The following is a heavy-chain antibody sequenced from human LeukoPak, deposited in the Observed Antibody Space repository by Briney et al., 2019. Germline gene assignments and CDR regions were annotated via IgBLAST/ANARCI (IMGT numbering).Heavy chain of an antibody. J-gene: IGHJ4*02. CDR2: IIPILGIA. Sequence: SVKVSCKASGGTFSSYAISWVRQAPGQGLEWMGRIIPILGIANYAQKFQGRVTITADKSTSTAYMELSSLRSEDTAVYYCARAYYDYVWGSYGFDYWGQGTLVTVSS. CDR3: ARAYYDYVWGSYGFDY. V-gene: IGHV1-69*04. CDR1: GGTFSSYA. D-gene: IGHD3-16*01.